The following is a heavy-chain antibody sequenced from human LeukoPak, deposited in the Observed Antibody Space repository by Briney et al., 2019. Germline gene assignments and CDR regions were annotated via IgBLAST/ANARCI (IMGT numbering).Heavy chain of an antibody. J-gene: IGHJ4*02. CDR3: ARHYCGAGGCSGRNFDY. V-gene: IGHV3-21*06. D-gene: IGHD2-21*01. CDR1: GFTFSHFN. CDR2: ISTDSRSI. Sequence: GGSLRLSCAASGFTFSHFNMNWVRQAPGKGLEWVSTISTDSRSIYYADSVKGRFTVSRDNANNLLYLQMDSLRAEDTAVYYCARHYCGAGGCSGRNFDYWGQGVPVTVSS.